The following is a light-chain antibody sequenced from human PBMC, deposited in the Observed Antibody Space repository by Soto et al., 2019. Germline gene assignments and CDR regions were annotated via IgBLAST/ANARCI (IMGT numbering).Light chain of an antibody. CDR3: SSYTSSSTLRV. CDR2: DVS. J-gene: IGLJ1*01. CDR1: SSDDGGYNY. Sequence: QSALTQPASVSGSPGQSITISCTGTSSDDGGYNYVSWYQQHPGKAPKLMIYDVSNRPSGVSNRFSGSKSGNTASLTSSGLQAEDEADYYCSSYTSSSTLRVFGTGTKLTVL. V-gene: IGLV2-14*01.